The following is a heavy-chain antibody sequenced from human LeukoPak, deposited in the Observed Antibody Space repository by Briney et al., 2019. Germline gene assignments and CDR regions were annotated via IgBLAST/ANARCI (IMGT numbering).Heavy chain of an antibody. D-gene: IGHD6-19*01. Sequence: GGTLRLSCAASGFTFSSHWMTWVPKAPGKGLEWVANINQDGSEKYYVDSVKGRFTISRDNTKNSLYLQMNSLRAEDTTVYYCARGDLGRGWTFACWGQGTLVTVSS. V-gene: IGHV3-7*01. J-gene: IGHJ4*02. CDR1: GFTFSSHW. CDR3: ARGDLGRGWTFAC. CDR2: INQDGSEK.